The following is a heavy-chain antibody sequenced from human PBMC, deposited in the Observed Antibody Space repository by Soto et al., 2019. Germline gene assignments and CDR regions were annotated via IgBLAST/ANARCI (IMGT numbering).Heavy chain of an antibody. CDR1: GDSIGTYN. J-gene: IGHJ6*02. CDR2: IYSNGGT. V-gene: IGHV4-59*08. D-gene: IGHD2-2*01. Sequence: ETLSLTCTVSGDSIGTYNWGWIRQPPGKRLEWIGYIYSNGGTSYNPALKSRVTISADTSTKQFSLRLSSVTAYLQWSSLKASDTAMYYCARFEVVPAVNGMDVWGQGTTVTVSS. CDR3: ASDTAMYYCARFEVVPAVNGMDV.